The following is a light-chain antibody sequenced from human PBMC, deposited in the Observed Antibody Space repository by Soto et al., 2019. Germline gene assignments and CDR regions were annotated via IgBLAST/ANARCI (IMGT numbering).Light chain of an antibody. V-gene: IGKV4-1*01. CDR2: WAS. J-gene: IGKJ4*01. Sequence: DIVMTQSPASLPVSLGERATINCKSSQSLLSSRDNKNYFAWYQVKPGQPPKLLISWASIRESGVPDRISGSGSGTDFTLTISSLQAEDVAVYFCQQYYGDPLTFGGGTKVEIK. CDR3: QQYYGDPLT. CDR1: QSLLSSRDNKNY.